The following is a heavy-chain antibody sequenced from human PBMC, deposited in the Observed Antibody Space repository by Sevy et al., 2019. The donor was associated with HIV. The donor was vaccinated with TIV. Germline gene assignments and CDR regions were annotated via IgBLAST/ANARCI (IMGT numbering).Heavy chain of an antibody. J-gene: IGHJ4*02. CDR2: ISGLSNYI. D-gene: IGHD6-19*01. CDR3: ARGASSGWDYFDY. Sequence: GGSLRLSCPASGFTFSNYNINWVRQAPGKGLEWVSYISGLSNYIYYADSLGGRFTISRDNAKNSVYLQMNSLRTEDTAVYYCARGASSGWDYFDYWGQGTLVTVSS. V-gene: IGHV3-21*01. CDR1: GFTFSNYN.